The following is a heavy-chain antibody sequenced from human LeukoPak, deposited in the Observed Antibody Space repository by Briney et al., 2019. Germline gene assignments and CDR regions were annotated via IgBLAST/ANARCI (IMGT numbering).Heavy chain of an antibody. V-gene: IGHV3-72*01. CDR1: GFTFSDHY. CDR2: IRKKSNGYNT. D-gene: IGHD2-2*01. CDR3: ARVGVVVPAGMDI. J-gene: IGHJ3*02. Sequence: PGGSLRLSCAASGFTFSDHYMDRVRQAPGEGLEWVARIRKKSNGYNTQYAASVKGRFIISREDSRNSLYLQMNSLKTEDTAVYYCARVGVVVPAGMDIWGQGTMVTVSS.